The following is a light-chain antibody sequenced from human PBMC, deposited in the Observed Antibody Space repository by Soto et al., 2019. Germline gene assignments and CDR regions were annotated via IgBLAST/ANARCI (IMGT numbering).Light chain of an antibody. CDR2: DAS. J-gene: IGKJ1*01. V-gene: IGKV1-5*01. Sequence: DIQMTQSPSSLSASVGDTVTFTCRASQSISEYLNWYQQKPGKSPRLLIYDASSLESGVPSRFSGSGSGTEFTLTISSLQPDDFATYYCQHYNSYSEAFGQGTKVDI. CDR3: QHYNSYSEA. CDR1: QSISEY.